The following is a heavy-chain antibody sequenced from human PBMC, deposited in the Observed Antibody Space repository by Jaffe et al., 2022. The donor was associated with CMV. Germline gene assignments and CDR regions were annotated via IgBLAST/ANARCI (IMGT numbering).Heavy chain of an antibody. D-gene: IGHD6-13*01. V-gene: IGHV3-7*03. CDR1: GFTFSSYW. J-gene: IGHJ5*02. Sequence: EVQLVESGGGLVQPGGSLRLSCAASGFTFSSYWMSWVRQAPGKGLEWVANIKQDGSEKYYVDSVKGRFTISRDNAKNSLYLQMNSLRAEDTAVYYCARDLSSYSSSWYDLWGQGTLVTVSS. CDR2: IKQDGSEK. CDR3: ARDLSSYSSSWYDL.